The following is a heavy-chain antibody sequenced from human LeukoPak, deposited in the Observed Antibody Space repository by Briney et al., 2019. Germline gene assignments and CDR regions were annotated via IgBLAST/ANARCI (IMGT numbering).Heavy chain of an antibody. J-gene: IGHJ6*03. V-gene: IGHV3-11*01. D-gene: IGHD3-10*01. Sequence: PGGSLRLSCAASGFTFSDYYMSWIRQAPGKGLEWVSYISSSGSTIYYADSVKGRFTISRDNAKNSLYLQMNSLRAEDTAVYYCARVGSGSYYKFSRIYYYYMDVWGKGTTVTISS. CDR2: ISSSGSTI. CDR3: ARVGSGSYYKFSRIYYYYMDV. CDR1: GFTFSDYY.